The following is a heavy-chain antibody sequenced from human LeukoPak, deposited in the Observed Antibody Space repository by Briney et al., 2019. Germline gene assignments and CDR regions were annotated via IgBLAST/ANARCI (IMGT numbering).Heavy chain of an antibody. D-gene: IGHD3-3*01. CDR3: AKDPFYSFDP. Sequence: GGSLRLSCAASGFTFSSYAMNWVRQAPGKGLEWVSSIRSSGDNTYYADSVKGRFTISRDNSKNTVYLQMNSLRAEDTAVYYCAKDPFYSFDPWGQGTLVTVSS. V-gene: IGHV3-23*01. J-gene: IGHJ5*02. CDR2: IRSSGDNT. CDR1: GFTFSSYA.